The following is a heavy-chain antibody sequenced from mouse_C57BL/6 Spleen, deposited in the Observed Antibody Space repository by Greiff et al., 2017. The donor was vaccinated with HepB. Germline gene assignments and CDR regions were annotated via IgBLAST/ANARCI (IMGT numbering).Heavy chain of an antibody. CDR3: GGSSPAWFAY. J-gene: IGHJ3*01. CDR1: GYTFTSYW. Sequence: QVQLQQPGAELVKPGASVKLSCKASGYTFTSYWMHWVKQRPGQGLEWIGMIHPNSGSTNYNEKFKSKATLTVDKSSSTAYMQRSSLTSEDSAVYYCGGSSPAWFAYWGQGTLVTVSA. V-gene: IGHV1-64*01. D-gene: IGHD1-1*01. CDR2: IHPNSGST.